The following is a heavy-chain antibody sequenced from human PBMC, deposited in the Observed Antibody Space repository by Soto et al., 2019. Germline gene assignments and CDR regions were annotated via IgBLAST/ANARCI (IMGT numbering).Heavy chain of an antibody. D-gene: IGHD3-22*01. Sequence: QVQLVQSGAEMKEPGSSVKVSCKTSGGTFSSSAISWLRQAPGQGLEWMGGIVPLFRTPDYEQKFQGRVRVAPNESTKIVCLGVCRWLSLVMPVNICALVLVRWLLRRKYYFIRDVWCK. V-gene: IGHV1-69*05. CDR1: GGTFSSSA. J-gene: IGHJ6*04. CDR3: ALVLVRWLLRRKYYFIRDV. CDR2: IVPLFRTP.